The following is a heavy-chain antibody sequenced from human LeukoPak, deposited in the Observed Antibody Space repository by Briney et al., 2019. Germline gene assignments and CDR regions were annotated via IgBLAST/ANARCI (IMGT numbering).Heavy chain of an antibody. J-gene: IGHJ4*02. CDR3: ARDFPCYYDTSGYHFDY. D-gene: IGHD3-22*01. CDR2: IKQDGSEK. V-gene: IGHV3-7*01. CDR1: GFTFSTYW. Sequence: GGSLRLSCAATGFTFSTYWMSWVRQAPGKGLEWVANIKQDGSEKYYVDSMKGRFTISRDNAKKSLYLQMNSLRAEDTAVYYCARDFPCYYDTSGYHFDYWGQGTLVTVSS.